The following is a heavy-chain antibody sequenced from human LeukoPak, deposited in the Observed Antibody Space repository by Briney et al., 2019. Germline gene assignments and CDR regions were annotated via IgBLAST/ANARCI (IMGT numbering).Heavy chain of an antibody. Sequence: SETLSLTCAVSGGSISSSNWWSWVRQPPGKGLEWIGEIYHSGSTNYNPSLKSRVTISLDKSKNQFSLKLSSVTAADTAVYYCARSRSLKYSSSWIKTDAFDIWGQGTMVTVSS. CDR2: IYHSGST. CDR1: GGSISSSNW. V-gene: IGHV4-4*02. CDR3: ARSRSLKYSSSWIKTDAFDI. J-gene: IGHJ3*02. D-gene: IGHD6-13*01.